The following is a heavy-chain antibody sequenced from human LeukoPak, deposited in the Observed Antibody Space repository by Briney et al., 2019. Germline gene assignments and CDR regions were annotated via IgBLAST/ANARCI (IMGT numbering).Heavy chain of an antibody. CDR3: ATGGVLAARSYYYYYYMDV. CDR1: GYTLTELS. Sequence: ASVKVSCKVSGYTLTELSMHWVRQAPGKGLEWMGGFDPEDGETIYAQKFQCRVTMTEDTSTDTAYMELSSLRSEDTAVYYCATGGVLAARSYYYYYYMDVWGKGTTVTISS. J-gene: IGHJ6*03. D-gene: IGHD2-2*01. CDR2: FDPEDGET. V-gene: IGHV1-24*01.